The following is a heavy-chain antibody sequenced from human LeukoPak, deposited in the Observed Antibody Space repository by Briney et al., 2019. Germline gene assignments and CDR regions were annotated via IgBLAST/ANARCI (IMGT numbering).Heavy chain of an antibody. CDR2: ISYDGSNK. J-gene: IGHJ3*02. V-gene: IGHV3-30*18. Sequence: GRSLRLSCAASGFTFSSYGMHWVRQAPGKGLEWVAVISYDGSNKYYADSVKGRFTISRDNSENTLYLQMNSLRAEDTAVYYCAKDDSSSWYSAFDIWGQGTMVTVSS. CDR1: GFTFSSYG. CDR3: AKDDSSSWYSAFDI. D-gene: IGHD6-13*01.